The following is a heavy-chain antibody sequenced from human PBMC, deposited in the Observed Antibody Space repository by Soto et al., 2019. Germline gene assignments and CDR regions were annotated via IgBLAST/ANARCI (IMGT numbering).Heavy chain of an antibody. CDR3: TREESDDNYFDP. D-gene: IGHD3-10*01. J-gene: IGHJ5*02. CDR1: GAALSSGGYF. V-gene: IGHV4-61*08. Sequence: PSETLSLTYTVSGAALSSGGYFYTWVRQPPGKGLEWLAYIYYSGGTNYNPSLKSRVTISLDKSKGQFSLRLISVTAADTAGYYCTREESDDNYFDPGGQGTLVTVPQ. CDR2: IYYSGGT.